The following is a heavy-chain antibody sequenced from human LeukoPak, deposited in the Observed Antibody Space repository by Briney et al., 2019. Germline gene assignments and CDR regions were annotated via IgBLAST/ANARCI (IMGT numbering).Heavy chain of an antibody. V-gene: IGHV3-23*01. J-gene: IGHJ6*03. CDR2: ISDSGGNT. CDR1: GFTFSIYG. CDR3: ARDWDYSSLNYYYYMDV. Sequence: GGSLRLSCATSGFTFSIYGMSWVRQAPGKGLEWVSAISDSGGNTYYADSVKGRFTISRDNAKNTLYLQMNSLRAEDTAVYYCARDWDYSSLNYYYYMDVWGKGTTVTVSS. D-gene: IGHD6-6*01.